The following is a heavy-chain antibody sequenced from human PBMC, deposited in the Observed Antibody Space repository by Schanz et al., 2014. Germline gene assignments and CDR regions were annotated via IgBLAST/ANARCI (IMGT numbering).Heavy chain of an antibody. CDR1: GGSISSGTYY. D-gene: IGHD6-25*01. J-gene: IGHJ5*02. Sequence: QVQLQESRPGLVKPSQTLSLTCIVSGGSISSGTYYWCWLRQPAGKALEWIGHIYTSGSTNYNPPIKTRITKPRGTTKNHLSVKMSAVAAADTAVYYCAREPLSGYNGFDPWGQGALVTVSS. CDR2: IYTSGST. V-gene: IGHV4-61*02. CDR3: AREPLSGYNGFDP.